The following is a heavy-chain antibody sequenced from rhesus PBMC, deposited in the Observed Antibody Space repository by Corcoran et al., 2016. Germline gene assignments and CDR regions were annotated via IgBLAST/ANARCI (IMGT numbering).Heavy chain of an antibody. Sequence: QLQLQESGPGLVKPSETLSLTCAVSGYSISSGYGWSWIRQPPGKGLEWIGDISYSGSTSYNPSLKSRVTISRGTSKNQFSLKLSSVTAADTAVYYCARGGTGVIIIFDYWGQGVLVTVSS. CDR3: ARGGTGVIIIFDY. D-gene: IGHD3-34*01. CDR1: GYSISSGYG. J-gene: IGHJ4*01. CDR2: ISYSGST. V-gene: IGHV4-122*02.